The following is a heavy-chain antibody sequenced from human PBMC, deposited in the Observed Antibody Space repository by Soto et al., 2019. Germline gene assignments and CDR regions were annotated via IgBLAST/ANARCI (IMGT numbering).Heavy chain of an antibody. Sequence: GGSLRLSCAASGFTFSSYAMTWVRQAPGKGLGWGSGISAGGGDTYYGDSVKGRFTISRDNSKNTLFLHINSLRAEDTAIYYCGRDRIAGYLDYFDYLDQGTLVAVSS. V-gene: IGHV3-23*01. CDR2: ISAGGGDT. J-gene: IGHJ4*02. CDR1: GFTFSSYA. CDR3: GRDRIAGYLDYFDY. D-gene: IGHD2-2*03.